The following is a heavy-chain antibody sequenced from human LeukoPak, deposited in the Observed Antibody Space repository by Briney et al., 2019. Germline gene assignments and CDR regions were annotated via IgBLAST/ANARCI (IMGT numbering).Heavy chain of an antibody. J-gene: IGHJ4*02. D-gene: IGHD3-3*01. CDR3: ARAAPTYYDFWSVGGYFDY. CDR2: IYYSGST. V-gene: IGHV4-31*03. CDR1: GGSISSGGYY. Sequence: PSETLSLTCTVSGGSISSGGYYWSWISQHPGKGLEWIGYIYYSGSTYYNPSLKSRVTISVDTSKNQFSLKLSSVTAADTAVYYCARAAPTYYDFWSVGGYFDYWGQGTLVTVSS.